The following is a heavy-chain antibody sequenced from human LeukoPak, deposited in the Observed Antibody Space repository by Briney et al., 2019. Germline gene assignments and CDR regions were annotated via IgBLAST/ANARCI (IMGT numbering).Heavy chain of an antibody. CDR1: GGSISSSNC. D-gene: IGHD5-12*01. Sequence: SETLSLTCAVSGGSISSSNCWSWVRQPPGKGLEWNGEIYHSGSTNYNPSLKSRVTISVDKSKNQFSLKLSSVTAEDTAVYYCARGQWLRPFDYWGQGTLVTVSS. J-gene: IGHJ4*02. CDR2: IYHSGST. CDR3: ARGQWLRPFDY. V-gene: IGHV4-4*02.